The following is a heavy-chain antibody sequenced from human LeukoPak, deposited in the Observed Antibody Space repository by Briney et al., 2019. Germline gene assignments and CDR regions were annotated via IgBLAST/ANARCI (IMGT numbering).Heavy chain of an antibody. D-gene: IGHD6-19*01. CDR2: INHSGST. Sequence: SETLSLTCAVYGGSFSGYYWSWIRQPPGKGLEWIGEINHSGSTNYNPSLKSRVTISVDTSKNQFSLKLSSVTAADTAVYYCARLMAGTYHYYYYMDVWGKGTTVTVSS. V-gene: IGHV4-34*01. J-gene: IGHJ6*03. CDR1: GGSFSGYY. CDR3: ARLMAGTYHYYYYMDV.